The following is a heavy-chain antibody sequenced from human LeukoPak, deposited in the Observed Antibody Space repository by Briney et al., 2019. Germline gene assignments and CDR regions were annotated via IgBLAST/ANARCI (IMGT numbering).Heavy chain of an antibody. J-gene: IGHJ4*02. D-gene: IGHD5-18*01. CDR3: ARPRYSYAIDY. CDR1: GGSISSSSYY. V-gene: IGHV4-39*01. Sequence: SETLSLTCTVSGGSISSSSYYWGWIRQPPGKGLGWIGSIYYSGSTYYNPSLKSRVTISVDTSKNQFSLKLSSVTAADTAVYYCARPRYSYAIDYWGQGTLVTVSS. CDR2: IYYSGST.